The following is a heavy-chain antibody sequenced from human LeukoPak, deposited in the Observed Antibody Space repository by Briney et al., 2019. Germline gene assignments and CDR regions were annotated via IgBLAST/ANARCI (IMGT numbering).Heavy chain of an antibody. CDR3: ARDPRYYYDSSGYYA. V-gene: IGHV1-2*02. CDR1: GDTFTGYY. Sequence: ASVKVSCKASGDTFTGYYMHWLRQAPGQGLEWMGWINPNSGGTNYAQKFQGRVTMTRDTSISTAYMELSRLRSDDTAVYYCARDPRYYYDSSGYYAWGQGTLVTVSS. CDR2: INPNSGGT. D-gene: IGHD3-22*01. J-gene: IGHJ5*02.